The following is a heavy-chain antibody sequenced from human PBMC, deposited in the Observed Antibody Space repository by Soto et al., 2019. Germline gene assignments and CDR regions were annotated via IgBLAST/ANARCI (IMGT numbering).Heavy chain of an antibody. CDR3: AKRVGYSSGWTVDY. CDR1: GFTFSSYA. V-gene: IGHV3-23*01. J-gene: IGHJ4*02. CDR2: ISGSGGST. Sequence: EVPLLESGGGLVQPGGSLRLSCAASGFTFSSYAMSWVRQAPGKGLEWVSAISGSGGSTYYADSVKGRFTISRDNCNNTRYLQMNSLRAEDTAVYYCAKRVGYSSGWTVDYWGQGTLVTVSS. D-gene: IGHD6-19*01.